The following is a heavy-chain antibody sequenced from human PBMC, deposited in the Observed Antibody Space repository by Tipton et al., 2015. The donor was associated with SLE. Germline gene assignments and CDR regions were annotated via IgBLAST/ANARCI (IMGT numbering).Heavy chain of an antibody. CDR1: GGSISSYY. Sequence: TLSLTCTVSGGSISSYYWSWIRQPPGKGLEWIGYIYYSGRTNYSGSTNYNPSLRSRVTISLDTSKSQFSLKLSSVTAADTAVYYCARGGVLGFPPSAFDIWGQGTMVTVSS. D-gene: IGHD1-26*01. CDR2: IYYSGRTNYSGST. CDR3: ARGGVLGFPPSAFDI. J-gene: IGHJ3*02. V-gene: IGHV4-59*01.